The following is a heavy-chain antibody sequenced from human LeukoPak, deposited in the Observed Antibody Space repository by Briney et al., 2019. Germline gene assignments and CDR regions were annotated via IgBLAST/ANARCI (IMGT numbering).Heavy chain of an antibody. CDR2: IYPGDSDT. V-gene: IGHV5-51*01. D-gene: IGHD4-23*01. CDR1: EYNFTTYW. CDR3: ARHGGGGYGGNSGFDY. Sequence: GESLKISCTGFEYNFTTYWIGWVRQMPGKGLEWMGIIYPGDSDTRYSPSFQGQVTISADKSISIAYLQLSSLKASDTAMYYCARHGGGGYGGNSGFDYWGQGTLVTVSS. J-gene: IGHJ4*02.